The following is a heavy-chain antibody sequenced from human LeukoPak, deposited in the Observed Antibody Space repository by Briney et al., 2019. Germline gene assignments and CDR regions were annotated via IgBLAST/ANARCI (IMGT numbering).Heavy chain of an antibody. D-gene: IGHD2-2*01. J-gene: IGHJ4*02. V-gene: IGHV1-18*01. CDR1: GYTFTSYG. Sequence: EASVKVSCKASGYTFTSYGISWVRQAPGQGLEWMGWISAYNGNTNYAQKLQGRVTLTRDTSTSTVYMELSSLISEDTAVYYCARGGDIILVPAAPGDYWGQGTLVTVSS. CDR2: ISAYNGNT. CDR3: ARGGDIILVPAAPGDY.